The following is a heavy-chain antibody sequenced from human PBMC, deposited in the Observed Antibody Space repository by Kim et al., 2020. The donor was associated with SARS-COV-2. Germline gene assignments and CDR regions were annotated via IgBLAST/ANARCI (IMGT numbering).Heavy chain of an antibody. CDR3: ARQADYFAN. CDR2: SET. J-gene: IGHJ4*02. Sequence: SETRYSPSFEDRVTISADKSNNIAFLQWSSLKSSDSAMYYCARQADYFANWGQGTLVTVSS. V-gene: IGHV5-51*01.